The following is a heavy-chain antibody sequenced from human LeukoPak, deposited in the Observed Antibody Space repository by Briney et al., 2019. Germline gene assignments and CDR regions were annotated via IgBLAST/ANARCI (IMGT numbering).Heavy chain of an antibody. V-gene: IGHV3-33*01. J-gene: IGHJ3*02. D-gene: IGHD3-9*01. CDR1: GFTLSSYG. CDR3: AREGTDIYDILTGYYKGLPDAFDI. CDR2: IWYDGSNK. Sequence: PGGSLRLSCAASGFTLSSYGMHWVRQAPGKGLEWVAVIWYDGSNKYYADSVKGRFTISRDNPKNTLYLQMNSLRAEDTAVYYCAREGTDIYDILTGYYKGLPDAFDIWGQGTMVTVSS.